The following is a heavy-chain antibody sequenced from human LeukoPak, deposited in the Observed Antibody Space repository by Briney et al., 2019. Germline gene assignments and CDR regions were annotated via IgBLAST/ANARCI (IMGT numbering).Heavy chain of an antibody. Sequence: GGSLRLSCAASGFTFSSYAMHWVRQAPGKGLEYVSAISSNGGSTYYANSVKGRFTISRDNAKNTLYLQMSTLRAEDTAVYYCTRSGIGSSGLQWMDYWGQGTLVTVSS. CDR3: TRSGIGSSGLQWMDY. CDR1: GFTFSSYA. CDR2: ISSNGGST. D-gene: IGHD6-19*01. V-gene: IGHV3-64*01. J-gene: IGHJ4*02.